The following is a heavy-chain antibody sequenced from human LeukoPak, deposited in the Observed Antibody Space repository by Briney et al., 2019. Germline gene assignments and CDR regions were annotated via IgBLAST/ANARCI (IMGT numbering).Heavy chain of an antibody. D-gene: IGHD2-2*01. CDR1: GFTFSSYA. CDR3: AKGAGVVVVPAAVLFDY. V-gene: IGHV3-23*01. CDR2: ISGSGGST. J-gene: IGHJ4*02. Sequence: GGSLRLSCAASGFTFSSYAMGWVRQAPGKGLEWVSAISGSGGSTYYADSVKGRFTISRDNSKNTLYLQMNSLRAEDTAVYYCAKGAGVVVVPAAVLFDYWGQGTLVTVSS.